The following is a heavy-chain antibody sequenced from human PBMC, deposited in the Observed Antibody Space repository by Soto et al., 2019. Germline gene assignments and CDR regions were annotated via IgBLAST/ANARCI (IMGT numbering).Heavy chain of an antibody. Sequence: LSLTCTVSGGSISSSSYYWGWIRQPPGKGLEWIGSIYYSGSTYYNPSLKSRVTISVDTSKNQFSLKLSSVTAADTAVYYCASTIXXVXAQYNWFDPWGQGTLVTVSS. D-gene: IGHD3-10*01. CDR2: IYYSGST. CDR1: GGSISSSSYY. J-gene: IGHJ5*02. CDR3: ASTIXXVXAQYNWFDP. V-gene: IGHV4-39*01.